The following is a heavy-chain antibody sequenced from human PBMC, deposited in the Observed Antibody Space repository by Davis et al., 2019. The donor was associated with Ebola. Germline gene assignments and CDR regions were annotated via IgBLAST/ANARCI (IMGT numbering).Heavy chain of an antibody. V-gene: IGHV3-48*03. CDR3: ARDRRIVATDFYYYYGMDV. J-gene: IGHJ6*02. CDR2: ISSSGSTI. CDR1: GFTFSSYE. Sequence: GESLKISCAASGFTFSSYEMNWVRQAPGKGLEWVSYISSSGSTIYYADSVKGRFTISRDNAKNSLYLQMNSLRAEDTAVYYCARDRRIVATDFYYYYGMDVWGQGTTVTVSS. D-gene: IGHD5-12*01.